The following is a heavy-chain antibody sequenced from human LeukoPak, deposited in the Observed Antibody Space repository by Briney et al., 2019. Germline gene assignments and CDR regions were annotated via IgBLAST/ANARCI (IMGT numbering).Heavy chain of an antibody. Sequence: SGTLSLTCAVSGGSISSSNWWSWVRQPPGEGLEWIGEIYHSGSTNYNPSLKSRVTISVDKSKNQVSLKLSSVTAADTAVYYCARVYREYYYDSSGYSGPSNWFDPWGQGTLVTVSS. CDR2: IYHSGST. CDR1: GGSISSSNW. D-gene: IGHD3-22*01. V-gene: IGHV4-4*02. J-gene: IGHJ5*02. CDR3: ARVYREYYYDSSGYSGPSNWFDP.